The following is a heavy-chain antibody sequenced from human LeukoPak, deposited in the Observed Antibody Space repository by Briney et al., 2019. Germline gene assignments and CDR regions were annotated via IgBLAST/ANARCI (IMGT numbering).Heavy chain of an antibody. V-gene: IGHV5-51*01. CDR2: IYPADSDT. CDR3: ARSPRDGYDDAFDI. Sequence: PEESLPISCKGSGYSFTNYWITWVRQMPGKGLEWMGIIYPADSDTKYSPSLQGKVTISADKSITTAYLQWSSLKASDTAMYYCARSPRDGYDDAFDIWGQGTMVTVSS. J-gene: IGHJ3*02. CDR1: GYSFTNYW. D-gene: IGHD5-24*01.